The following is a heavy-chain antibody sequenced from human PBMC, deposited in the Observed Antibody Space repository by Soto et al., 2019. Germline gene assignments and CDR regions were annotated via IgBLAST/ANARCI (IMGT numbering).Heavy chain of an antibody. CDR1: EFTFSDSY. Sequence: QVQLVESGGGLVKPGGSLRLSCAASEFTFSDSYMSWIRQAPGKGLEWVSYISSSDSIIYYSDSVKGRFIISRDNAKNSLYLQMNSLRAEDTAVYYCARDLGYYDSSGYFDYWGQGTLVTVSS. CDR2: ISSSDSII. V-gene: IGHV3-11*01. CDR3: ARDLGYYDSSGYFDY. D-gene: IGHD3-22*01. J-gene: IGHJ4*02.